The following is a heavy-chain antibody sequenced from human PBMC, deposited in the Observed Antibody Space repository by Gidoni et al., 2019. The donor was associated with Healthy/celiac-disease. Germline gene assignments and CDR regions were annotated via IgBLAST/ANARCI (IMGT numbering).Heavy chain of an antibody. CDR2: IKSKTDGGTT. V-gene: IGHV3-15*01. D-gene: IGHD3-22*01. J-gene: IGHJ4*02. CDR3: TTELITTHTSPFDY. CDR1: GFTFSNAW. Sequence: EVQLVESGGGLVKPGGSLRLSCAASGFTFSNAWMSWVRQAPGKGLELVGRIKSKTDGGTTDYAAPVKGRFTISRDDSKNTLYLQMNSLKTEDTAVYYCTTELITTHTSPFDYWGQGTLVTVSS.